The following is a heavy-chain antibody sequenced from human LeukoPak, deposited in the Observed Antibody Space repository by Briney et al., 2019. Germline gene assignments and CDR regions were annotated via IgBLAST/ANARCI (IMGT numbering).Heavy chain of an antibody. Sequence: ASVTVSCTTSGYTFNGYYMHWVRQAPGQGVEWMGWINPNSGGTNFAQKFQGRVTMTRDTSISTAYMELSGLRSDDTAVYYCARAGWSNYPGYYMDVWGKGTTVTVSS. CDR1: GYTFNGYY. CDR2: INPNSGGT. CDR3: ARAGWSNYPGYYMDV. D-gene: IGHD4-11*01. J-gene: IGHJ6*03. V-gene: IGHV1-2*02.